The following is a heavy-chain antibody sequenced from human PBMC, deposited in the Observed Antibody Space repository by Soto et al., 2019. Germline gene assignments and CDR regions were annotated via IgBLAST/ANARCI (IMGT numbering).Heavy chain of an antibody. CDR3: EKTRVYDNNAYHRDGFDV. CDR1: GFPFWTYS. Sequence: EVKLLESGGGLVQPGGSMRLSCEASGFPFWTYSMSWVRQAPRKGLEWVSGISGSGTATYYTDSVKGRFTVSRDNSKDTLFLTMNTLGVEDTAVYYCEKTRVYDNNAYHRDGFDVWGPGTAVTVSS. V-gene: IGHV3-23*01. J-gene: IGHJ3*01. CDR2: ISGSGTAT. D-gene: IGHD3-22*01.